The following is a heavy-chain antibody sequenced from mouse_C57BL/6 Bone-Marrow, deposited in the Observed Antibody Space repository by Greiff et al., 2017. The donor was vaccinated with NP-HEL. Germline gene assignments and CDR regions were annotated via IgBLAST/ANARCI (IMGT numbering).Heavy chain of an antibody. CDR3: TREGNLLPYFDY. J-gene: IGHJ2*01. CDR1: GYTFTSYW. Sequence: EVKVEESGTVLARPGASVKMSCKTSGYTFTSYWMHWVKQRPGQGLEWIGAIYPGNSDTSYNQKFKGKAKLTAVTSASTAYMELSSLTNEDSAVYYCTREGNLLPYFDYWGQGTTLTVSS. D-gene: IGHD1-1*01. CDR2: IYPGNSDT. V-gene: IGHV1-5*01.